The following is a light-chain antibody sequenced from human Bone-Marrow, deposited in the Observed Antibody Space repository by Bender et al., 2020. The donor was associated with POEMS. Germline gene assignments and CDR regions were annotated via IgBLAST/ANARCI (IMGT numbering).Light chain of an antibody. V-gene: IGLV2-23*02. J-gene: IGLJ2*01. CDR1: SSDVGTYNL. CDR3: CSYADSDTFI. CDR2: EVN. Sequence: QSALTQPASVSGSPGQSITISCAGTSSDVGTYNLVSWYQQRPGKAPNLIIYEVNKRPSGISHRFSGSKSGKTASLTISGLQAEDEADYYCCSYADSDTFIFGGGTKLTVL.